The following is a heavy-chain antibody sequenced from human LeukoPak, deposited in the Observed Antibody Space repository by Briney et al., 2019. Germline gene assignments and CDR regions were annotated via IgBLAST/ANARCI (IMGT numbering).Heavy chain of an antibody. CDR3: ARGDYYGSGSYAYAFDI. V-gene: IGHV1-69*06. J-gene: IGHJ3*02. CDR1: GGTFSCYA. Sequence: ASVKVSCKASGGTFSCYAISWVRQAPGQGLEWMGGIIPIFGTANYAQKFQGRVTITADKSTSTAYMELSGLRSEDTAVYYCARGDYYGSGSYAYAFDIWGQATMVTVSS. CDR2: IIPIFGTA. D-gene: IGHD3-10*01.